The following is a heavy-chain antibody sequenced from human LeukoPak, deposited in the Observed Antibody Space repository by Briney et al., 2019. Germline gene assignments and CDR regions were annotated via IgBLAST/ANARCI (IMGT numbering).Heavy chain of an antibody. J-gene: IGHJ5*02. CDR2: INPNSGGT. CDR1: GYTFTGYY. D-gene: IGHD3-10*01. V-gene: IGHV1-2*02. CDR3: ARDPRPMVRGVIWFDP. Sequence: GASVKVSCKASGYTFTGYYMHWVRQAPGQGLEWMGWINPNSGGTNYAQKFQGRVTMTRDTSISTAYMELSRLRSDDTAVYYCARDPRPMVRGVIWFDPWGQGTLVTVSS.